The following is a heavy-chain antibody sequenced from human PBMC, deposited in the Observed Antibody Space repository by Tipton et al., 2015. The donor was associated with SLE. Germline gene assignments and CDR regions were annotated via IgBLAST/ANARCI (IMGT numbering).Heavy chain of an antibody. J-gene: IGHJ3*02. CDR3: ARDYSRYSGSSAAFDI. D-gene: IGHD1-26*01. CDR1: GYSISSGYY. Sequence: TLSLTCTVSGYSISSGYYWGWIRQPPGKGLEWIGSIYHRGSTYYNPSLKSRVTISVDTPKNQFSLKLSSGTAADTAVYYCARDYSRYSGSSAAFDIWGQGTMVTVSS. CDR2: IYHRGST. V-gene: IGHV4-38-2*02.